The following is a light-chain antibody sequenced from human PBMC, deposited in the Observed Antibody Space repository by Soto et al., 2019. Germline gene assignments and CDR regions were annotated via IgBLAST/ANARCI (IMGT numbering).Light chain of an antibody. CDR3: SSYTSTSTLVV. CDR1: SSDVGGFNY. Sequence: QSALTQPASVSGSPGQSITISCTGTSSDVGGFNYVSWYQQHPDKTPKLLIYDVSHRPSGVSNRFSGSKSDNTASLTISGLQAEDEADYYCSSYTSTSTLVVFGGGTKLTVL. V-gene: IGLV2-14*03. J-gene: IGLJ3*02. CDR2: DVS.